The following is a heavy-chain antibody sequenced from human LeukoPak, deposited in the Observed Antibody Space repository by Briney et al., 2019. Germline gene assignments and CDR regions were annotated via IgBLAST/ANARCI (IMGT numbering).Heavy chain of an antibody. CDR1: GFTSCVLA. J-gene: IGHJ4*02. V-gene: IGHV3-23*01. CDR3: AKGDDIGKHPTRAYYFDP. CDR2: TGVNSVNT. Sequence: RGSLRLSSAPSGFTSCVLATRWGRPAPRKGVGRGSTTGVNSVNTLCAESVQGRFSISRDNSKNTLDLQMDNLRVDDTAVYYCAKGDDIGKHPTRAYYFDPWGQGPLVPVSS. D-gene: IGHD5-24*01.